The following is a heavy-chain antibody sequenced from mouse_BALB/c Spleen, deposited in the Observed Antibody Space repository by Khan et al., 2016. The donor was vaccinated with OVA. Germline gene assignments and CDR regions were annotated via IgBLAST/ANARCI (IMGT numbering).Heavy chain of an antibody. V-gene: IGHV9-3-1*01. Sequence: QVQLQQSGPELKKPGETVKISCKASGYTFTNYGMNWVKQAPGKGLKWMGWIYTYTGEPTYADDFKGRFAFSLDSSASTAFLQINNLTDDDTATYVCARGSSRAMDDWGQGTSVTVAS. CDR3: ARGSSRAMDD. CDR1: GYTFTNYG. CDR2: IYTYTGEP. J-gene: IGHJ4*01. D-gene: IGHD1-1*01.